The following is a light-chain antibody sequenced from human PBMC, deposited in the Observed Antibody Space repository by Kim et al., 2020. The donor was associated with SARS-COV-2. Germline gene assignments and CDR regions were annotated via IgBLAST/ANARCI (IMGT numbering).Light chain of an antibody. CDR2: SNN. CDR3: AAWDDSLNGPV. CDR1: SSNIGSNT. Sequence: ELTQPPSASGTPGQRVTISCSGSSSNIGSNTVNWYQQLPGPAPKLLIYSNNQRPSGVPDRFSGSKSGTSASLAISGLQSEDEADYYCAAWDDSLNGPVFGGGTQLTVL. J-gene: IGLJ3*02. V-gene: IGLV1-44*01.